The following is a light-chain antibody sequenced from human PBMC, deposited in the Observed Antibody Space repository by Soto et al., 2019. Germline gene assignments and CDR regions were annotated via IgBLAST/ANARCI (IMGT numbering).Light chain of an antibody. J-gene: IGLJ1*01. Sequence: AVLTQPPSASGTPGQRVTISCSGSSSNIGSNTVHWYEQLAGAAPKLLIYDSNQRPAEVADRLSGSQSGTSASLAVSRLQSEDEEDYYCAAWDDSLNFPYVFGTGTKVTV. CDR3: AAWDDSLNFPYV. CDR1: SSNIGSNT. V-gene: IGLV1-44*01. CDR2: DSN.